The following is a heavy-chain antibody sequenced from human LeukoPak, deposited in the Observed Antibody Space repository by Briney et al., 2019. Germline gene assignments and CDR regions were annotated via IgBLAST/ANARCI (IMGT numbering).Heavy chain of an antibody. CDR3: ARDRRYCYCLGH. V-gene: IGHV3-66*01. D-gene: IGHD2-21*01. CDR1: GFTVSSSY. J-gene: IGHJ4*02. Sequence: GGSLRLSCTGSGFTVSSSYMSWVRQTPGKGLEWVSVMYSGGTTYYADSVKGRFTISRDSSKNTVNLQMNSLRAEDTAVYYCARDRRYCYCLGHWGQGTLVTVSS. CDR2: MYSGGTT.